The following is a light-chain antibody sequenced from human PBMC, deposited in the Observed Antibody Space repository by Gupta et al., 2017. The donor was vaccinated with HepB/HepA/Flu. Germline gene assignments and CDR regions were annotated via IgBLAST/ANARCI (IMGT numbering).Light chain of an antibody. V-gene: IGLV1-47*01. CDR1: SPNIGSNY. CDR2: RNN. Sequence: SFLTHPPSASRTPAQRVTISCSGSSPNIGSNYVYWYQQHPGAAPKLLMYRNNRGPSGVPDRFSGSKCGTSASLAISGRRYEDEADYYCAAWDDSLSGWVFGGGTKLTVL. CDR3: AAWDDSLSGWV. J-gene: IGLJ3*02.